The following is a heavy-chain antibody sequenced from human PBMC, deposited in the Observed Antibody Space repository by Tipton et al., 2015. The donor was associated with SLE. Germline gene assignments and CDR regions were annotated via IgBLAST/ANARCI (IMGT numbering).Heavy chain of an antibody. Sequence: QLVQSGAEVKKPGASVKVSCKASGYTFTGYYMHWVRQAPGQGLEWMGWINPNSGGTNYAQKFQGRVTMTRDTSISTAYMELSRLRSGDTAVYYCARWIDYYDSSGPYNWFDPWGQGTLVTVSS. V-gene: IGHV1-2*02. CDR2: INPNSGGT. J-gene: IGHJ5*02. D-gene: IGHD3-22*01. CDR3: ARWIDYYDSSGPYNWFDP. CDR1: GYTFTGYY.